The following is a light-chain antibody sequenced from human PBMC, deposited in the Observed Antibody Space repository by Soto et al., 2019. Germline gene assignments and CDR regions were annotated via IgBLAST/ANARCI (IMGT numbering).Light chain of an antibody. CDR3: QQYYSTPPT. V-gene: IGKV4-1*01. Sequence: DIVMTQSPDSLAVSLGERATINCKSSQSVLYSSNNKNYLAWYQQKPGQPPKLLIYWASTRESGVPDRFSGSGSGTDFTLTISSLQDEDVAVYYCQQYYSTPPTFGQGTKVGIK. CDR1: QSVLYSSNNKNY. CDR2: WAS. J-gene: IGKJ1*01.